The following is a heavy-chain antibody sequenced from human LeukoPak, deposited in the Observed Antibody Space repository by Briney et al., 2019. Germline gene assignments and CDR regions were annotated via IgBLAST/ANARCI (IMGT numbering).Heavy chain of an antibody. J-gene: IGHJ6*02. CDR1: GFTFSSYA. CDR3: AKSPYQLLSYYYYGMDV. Sequence: SGGSLRLSCAAAGFTFSSYAMSWVRQAPGKGLEWVSAISGSGGSTYYADSVKGRFTISRDNSKNTLYLQMNSLRAEDTAVYYCAKSPYQLLSYYYYGMDVWGQGTTVTVSS. CDR2: ISGSGGST. D-gene: IGHD2-2*01. V-gene: IGHV3-23*01.